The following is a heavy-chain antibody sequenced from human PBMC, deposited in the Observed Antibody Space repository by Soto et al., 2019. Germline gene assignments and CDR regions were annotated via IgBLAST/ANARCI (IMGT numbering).Heavy chain of an antibody. CDR3: AGTFSPIAAAGNYYFDY. V-gene: IGHV1-69*13. D-gene: IGHD6-13*01. CDR2: IIPIFGTA. CDR1: GGTFSSYA. Sequence: VKVSCKASGGTFSSYAISWVRQAPGQGLEWMGGIIPIFGTANYAQKFQGRVTITADESTSTAYMELSSLRSEDTAVYYCAGTFSPIAAAGNYYFDYWGQGTLVTVSS. J-gene: IGHJ4*02.